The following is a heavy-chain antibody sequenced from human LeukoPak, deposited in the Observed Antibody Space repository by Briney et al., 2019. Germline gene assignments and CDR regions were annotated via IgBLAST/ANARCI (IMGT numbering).Heavy chain of an antibody. CDR2: IIPILGIA. CDR1: GGTFSSYA. CDR3: ASQGGYSGYALDY. V-gene: IGHV1-69*04. Sequence: SVKVSCKASGGTFSSYAISWVRQAPGQGLEWMGRIIPILGIANYAQKFQGRVTITADKSTSTAYMELSSLRSEDTAVYYCASQGGYSGYALDYWGQGTLVTVSS. D-gene: IGHD5-12*01. J-gene: IGHJ4*02.